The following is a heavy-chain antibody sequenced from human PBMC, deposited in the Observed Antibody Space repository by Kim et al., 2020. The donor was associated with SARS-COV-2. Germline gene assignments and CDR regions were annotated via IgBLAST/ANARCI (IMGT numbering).Heavy chain of an antibody. V-gene: IGHV4-31*03. D-gene: IGHD3-22*01. CDR2: IYYSGST. CDR1: GGSISSGGYY. J-gene: IGHJ4*02. CDR3: ARDRGHYDSSGYYYFDY. Sequence: SETLSLTCTVSGGSISSGGYYWSWIRQHPGKGLEWIGYIYYSGSTYYNPSLKSRVTISVDTSKNQFSLKLSSVTAADTAVYYCARDRGHYDSSGYYYFDYWGQGTLVTVSS.